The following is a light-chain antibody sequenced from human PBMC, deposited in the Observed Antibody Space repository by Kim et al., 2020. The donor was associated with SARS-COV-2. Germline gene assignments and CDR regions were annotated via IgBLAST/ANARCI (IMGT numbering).Light chain of an antibody. CDR1: QSLNRSF. J-gene: IGKJ1*01. CDR3: QLDCGSSWT. V-gene: IGKV3-20*01. Sequence: SPGERATPAYRASQSLNRSFLVWYQQKPGQAPSLLIYGASTRATGIPDRFSGSGSGTDFTLTLSRLEPEDFAVYYCQLDCGSSWTFGQGTKVDIK. CDR2: GAS.